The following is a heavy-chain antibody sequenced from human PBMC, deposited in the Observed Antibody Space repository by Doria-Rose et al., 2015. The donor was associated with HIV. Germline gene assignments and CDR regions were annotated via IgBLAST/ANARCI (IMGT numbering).Heavy chain of an antibody. CDR3: AILGYCTATSCYPDAFDV. D-gene: IGHD2-8*02. CDR1: SSYA. J-gene: IGHJ3*01. CDR2: LSGGADST. V-gene: IGHV3-23*01. Sequence: SSYAMSWVRQAPGKGLEWVSALSGGADSTYYADAVKGRFTISRDNSKNTLYLQMNSLRAEDTAVYYCAILGYCTATSCYPDAFDVWGQGTMVTVSS.